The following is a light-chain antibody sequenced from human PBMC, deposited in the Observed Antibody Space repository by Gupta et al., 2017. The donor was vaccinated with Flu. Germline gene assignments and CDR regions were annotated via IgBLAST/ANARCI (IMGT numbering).Light chain of an antibody. CDR1: SSNIGSNY. V-gene: IGLV1-47*01. Sequence: QSVLTQPPSASGTPGRRVTFSCSGSSSNIGSNYVYWYQQLPGTAPKLLIYRNNQRPSGVPDRFSGSKSGTSASLAISGLRSEDEADYYCAAWDDSLSGGVFGGGTKLTVL. J-gene: IGLJ3*02. CDR2: RNN. CDR3: AAWDDSLSGGV.